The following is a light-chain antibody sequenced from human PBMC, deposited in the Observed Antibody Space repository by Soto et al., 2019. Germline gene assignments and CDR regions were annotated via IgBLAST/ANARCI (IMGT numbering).Light chain of an antibody. V-gene: IGKV3-20*01. J-gene: IGKJ1*01. Sequence: ETVLTQSPGTLSLSPGERATLSCRASQSVSSNYLAWYQQKPGQAPRLLIYGASRRATGIPDRFSGSGSGTDFTLTISRLEPEDFAVYYCQQYGSSPRTFGQGTKVEIK. CDR2: GAS. CDR3: QQYGSSPRT. CDR1: QSVSSNY.